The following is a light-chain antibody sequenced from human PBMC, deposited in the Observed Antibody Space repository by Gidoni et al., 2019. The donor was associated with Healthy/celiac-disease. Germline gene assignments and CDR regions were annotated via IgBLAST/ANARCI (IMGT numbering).Light chain of an antibody. J-gene: IGKJ2*01. Sequence: DIVMTQSPLSLPVTPGEPASISCRSSQSLLHSNGYNYLDWYLQKPGQSPKLLIYLGSNRASGVPDRFSGSGSGTDFTLTISRVEAEDVGVYYCMQALQTPYTFGQGTKLEIK. CDR1: QSLLHSNGYNY. CDR3: MQALQTPYT. CDR2: LGS. V-gene: IGKV2-28*01.